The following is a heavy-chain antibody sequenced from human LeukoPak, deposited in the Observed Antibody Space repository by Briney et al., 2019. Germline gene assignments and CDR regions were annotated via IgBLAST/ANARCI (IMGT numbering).Heavy chain of an antibody. CDR1: GGSFSGYY. J-gene: IGHJ6*02. CDR3: ARDGIAAADYYYYGMDV. Sequence: SETLSLTCAVYGGSFSGYYWSWIRQPPGKGLEWIGEINHSGSTNYNPSLKSRVTISVDTSKNQFSLRLSSVTAADTAVYYCARDGIAAADYYYYGMDVWGQGTTATVSS. CDR2: INHSGST. D-gene: IGHD6-13*01. V-gene: IGHV4-34*01.